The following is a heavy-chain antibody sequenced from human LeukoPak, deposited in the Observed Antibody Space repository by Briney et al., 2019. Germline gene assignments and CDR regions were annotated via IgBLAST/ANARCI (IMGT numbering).Heavy chain of an antibody. CDR3: ARNYYDSSGYSVHYFDY. J-gene: IGHJ4*02. CDR2: IIPIFGTA. D-gene: IGHD3-22*01. Sequence: SVKVSCKASGGTFSSYAISWVRQAPGQGLEWMGGIIPIFGTANYAQKFQGRVTITADESTSTAYMELSSLRSEDTAVYYCARNYYDSSGYSVHYFDYWGQGPWSPSPQ. V-gene: IGHV1-69*13. CDR1: GGTFSSYA.